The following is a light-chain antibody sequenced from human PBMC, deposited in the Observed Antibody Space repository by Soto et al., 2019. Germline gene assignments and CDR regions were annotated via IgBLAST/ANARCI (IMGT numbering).Light chain of an antibody. V-gene: IGKV1-17*03. CDR1: QVVANF. Sequence: DIQMTQSPSVVSASVGDRVTITCRASQVVANFLAWFQQKPGEAPRRLIYTATGLPSGVPSRFSGSGSGTYFTLTISSLQSEDSATYYCLQHAAYPLTFGGGTRVEIK. J-gene: IGKJ4*01. CDR2: TAT. CDR3: LQHAAYPLT.